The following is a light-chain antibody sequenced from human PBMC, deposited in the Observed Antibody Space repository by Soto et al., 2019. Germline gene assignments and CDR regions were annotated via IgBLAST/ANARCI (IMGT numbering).Light chain of an antibody. CDR3: QQYGSSLPIT. J-gene: IGKJ5*01. Sequence: EIVLKQSPGTLSLSPGERATLSCRASQSVSSSYFAWYQQKPGQAPRLLIYAASSRATGIPDRFSGSGSGTDFTLTISRLEPEDFAVYYCQQYGSSLPITFGQGTRLEIK. CDR1: QSVSSSY. CDR2: AAS. V-gene: IGKV3-20*01.